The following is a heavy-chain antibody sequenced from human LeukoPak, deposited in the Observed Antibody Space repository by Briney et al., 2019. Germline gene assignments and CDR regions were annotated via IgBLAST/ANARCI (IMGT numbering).Heavy chain of an antibody. Sequence: ASVKVSCKASGYTFTGYYMHWVRQAPGQGLEWMGWINPKSGGTYYAQNFEGRVTMTTDTSISTAYMELSRLRSDDTAVYYCARGTGVSQVGGDYWGQGTLVTVST. J-gene: IGHJ4*02. CDR3: ARGTGVSQVGGDY. V-gene: IGHV1-2*02. CDR1: GYTFTGYY. D-gene: IGHD2-8*02. CDR2: INPKSGGT.